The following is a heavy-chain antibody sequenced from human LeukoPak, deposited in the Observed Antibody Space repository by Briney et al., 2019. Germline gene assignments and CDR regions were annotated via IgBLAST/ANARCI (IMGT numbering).Heavy chain of an antibody. V-gene: IGHV3-13*01. CDR2: IGTAGDT. CDR1: GFTFSSYW. CDR3: ARGNLGGWFDY. Sequence: GGSLRLSCAASGFTFSSYWMSWVRQATGKGLEWVSAIGTAGDTYYPGSVKGRFTISRENAKNSLYLQMNSLRAGDTAVYYCARGNLGGWFDYWGQGTLVTVSS. D-gene: IGHD6-19*01. J-gene: IGHJ4*02.